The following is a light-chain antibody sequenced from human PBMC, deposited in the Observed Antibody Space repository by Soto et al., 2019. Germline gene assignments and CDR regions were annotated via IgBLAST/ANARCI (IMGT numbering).Light chain of an antibody. CDR1: QSLSSSY. J-gene: IGKJ4*01. Sequence: EIVLTQSPGTLPLSPGERATLSCRASQSLSSSYLAWYLQKPGQAPRLLIFGTSNKATGVPDRFSGSGSGTDFTLTIARLEPEDFGMYYCQQYATSTLTFGGGTKVDIK. CDR3: QQYATSTLT. CDR2: GTS. V-gene: IGKV3-20*01.